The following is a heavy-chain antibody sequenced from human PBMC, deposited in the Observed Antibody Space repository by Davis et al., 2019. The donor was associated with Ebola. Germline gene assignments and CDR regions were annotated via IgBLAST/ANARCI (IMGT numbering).Heavy chain of an antibody. CDR1: GGSISSYY. D-gene: IGHD1-26*01. CDR3: ARVMGATVDY. CDR2: IYYSGST. Sequence: SETLSLTCTVSGGSISSYYWSWIRQPPGKGLEWIGYIYYSGSTNYNPSLKSRVTISVDTSKNQFSLKLSSVTAADTAVYYCARVMGATVDYWGQGTLVTVSS. V-gene: IGHV4-59*01. J-gene: IGHJ4*02.